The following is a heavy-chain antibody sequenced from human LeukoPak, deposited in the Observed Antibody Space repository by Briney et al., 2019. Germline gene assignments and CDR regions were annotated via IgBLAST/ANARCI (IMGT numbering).Heavy chain of an antibody. CDR2: INSDGSST. CDR1: GFTFSSYW. V-gene: IGHV3-74*01. J-gene: IGHJ4*02. D-gene: IGHD3-10*01. CDR3: AKVGTMVRGVTGAIDY. Sequence: PGGSLRLSCAASGFTFSSYWMHWVRQAPGKGLVWVSRINSDGSSTNYADSVKGRFTISRDNAKNTLYLQMNSLRAEDTAVYYCAKVGTMVRGVTGAIDYWGQGTLVTVSS.